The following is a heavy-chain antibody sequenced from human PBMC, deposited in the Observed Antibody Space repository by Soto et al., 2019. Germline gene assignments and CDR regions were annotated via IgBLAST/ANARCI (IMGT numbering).Heavy chain of an antibody. CDR2: ISVYNGNT. D-gene: IGHD6-13*01. CDR3: ARRFGYSSSYNSYYLDV. Sequence: QVQLVQSGGEVKKPGASVKVSCKASGYTFSSYGISWVRQAPGQGLEGMGWISVYNGNTNYAEKFQGRVTMTTDTSTSTAYMELGSLTSDDTAVYYCARRFGYSSSYNSYYLDVWGKGTTVTVSS. J-gene: IGHJ6*03. V-gene: IGHV1-18*01. CDR1: GYTFSSYG.